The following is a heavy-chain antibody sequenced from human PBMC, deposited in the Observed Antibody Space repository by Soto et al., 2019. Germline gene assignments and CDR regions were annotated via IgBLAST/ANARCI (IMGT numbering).Heavy chain of an antibody. V-gene: IGHV5-51*01. CDR2: IYPGDSDT. CDR1: GYSFTSYW. D-gene: IGHD3-22*01. CDR3: ARHRTYYYDSSGYNWFDP. Sequence: GESLKISYKGSGYSFTSYWIGWVRQMPGKGLEWMGIIYPGDSDTRYSPSFKGQVTISADKSISTAYLQWRSLKASDTAMYYCARHRTYYYDSSGYNWFDPWGQGTLVTVSS. J-gene: IGHJ5*02.